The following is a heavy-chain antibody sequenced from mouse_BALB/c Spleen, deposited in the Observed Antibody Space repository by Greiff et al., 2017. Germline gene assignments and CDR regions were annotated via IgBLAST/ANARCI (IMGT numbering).Heavy chain of an antibody. V-gene: IGHV5-4*02. CDR3: ARDTTVVATDWYFDV. D-gene: IGHD1-1*01. CDR1: GFTFSDYY. J-gene: IGHJ1*01. Sequence: EVQGVESGGDLVKPGGSLKLSCAASGFTFSDYYMYWVRQTPEKRLEWVATISDGGSYTYYPDSVKGRFTISRDNAKNNLYLQMSSLKSEDTAMYYCARDTTVVATDWYFDVWGAGTTVTVSS. CDR2: ISDGGSYT.